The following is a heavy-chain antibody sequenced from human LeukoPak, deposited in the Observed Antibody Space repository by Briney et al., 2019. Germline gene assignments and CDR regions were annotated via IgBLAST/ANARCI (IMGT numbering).Heavy chain of an antibody. Sequence: ASVKVSCKTSGYTFTDHYIHWVRQAPGQGLEWMGWINPNSGGTNYAQKFQGRVTMTRDTSISTAYMELSRLRSDDTAVYYCARFPLADLWLQSANWGQGTLVTVSS. CDR2: INPNSGGT. V-gene: IGHV1-2*02. CDR1: GYTFTDHY. CDR3: ARFPLADLWLQSAN. J-gene: IGHJ4*02. D-gene: IGHD5-24*01.